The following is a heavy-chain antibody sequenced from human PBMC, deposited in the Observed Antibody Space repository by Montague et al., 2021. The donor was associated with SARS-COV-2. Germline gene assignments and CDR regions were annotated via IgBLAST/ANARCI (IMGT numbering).Heavy chain of an antibody. CDR1: GGSISSSSYY. D-gene: IGHD6-19*01. CDR3: ARQENSSGWFKPDAFDI. J-gene: IGHJ3*02. CDR2: IYYSGST. Sequence: SETLSLTCTVSGGSISSSSYYWGWLCQPPGKGLEWIGSIYYSGSTYYNPSLQSRVTISVDTSKNQFSLKLSSVTAADTAVYYCARQENSSGWFKPDAFDIWGQGTMVTVSS. V-gene: IGHV4-39*01.